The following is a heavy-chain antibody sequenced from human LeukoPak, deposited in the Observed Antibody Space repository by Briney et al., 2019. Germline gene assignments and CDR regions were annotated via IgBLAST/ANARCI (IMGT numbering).Heavy chain of an antibody. D-gene: IGHD3-22*01. J-gene: IGHJ4*02. CDR2: IFHSGST. V-gene: IGHV4-38-2*01. CDR3: ARGPLYYYDSSGYQSYYFDY. Sequence: SETLSLTCAVSGYSISSGFYWGWIRQPPGKGLEWIGSIFHSGSTYYNPSLKSRVTISVDTSKNQFSLKLSSVTAADTAVYYCARGPLYYYDSSGYQSYYFDYWGQGTLVTVSS. CDR1: GYSISSGFY.